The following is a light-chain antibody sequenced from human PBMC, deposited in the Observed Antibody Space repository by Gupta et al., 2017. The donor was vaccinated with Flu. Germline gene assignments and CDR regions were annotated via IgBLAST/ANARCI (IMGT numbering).Light chain of an antibody. CDR3: SSCTSSTTVV. Sequence: QSALTQPASVSGSPGQSITISCTGTNSDIGSYNYVSWYQQHPGKAPKLLIYGVTNRPSGVSKRFSGSKYGDTASLTISGLQAEDEADYYCSSCTSSTTVVVGGGTKLTVL. CDR2: GVT. J-gene: IGLJ2*01. CDR1: NSDIGSYNY. V-gene: IGLV2-14*01.